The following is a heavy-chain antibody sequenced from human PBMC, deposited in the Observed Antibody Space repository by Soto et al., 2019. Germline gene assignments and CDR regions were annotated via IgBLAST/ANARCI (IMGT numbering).Heavy chain of an antibody. CDR1: GGSISSSSYY. J-gene: IGHJ4*02. V-gene: IGHV4-39*01. CDR3: ARHIVGATTYYFDY. Sequence: SETLSLTCTVSGGSISSSSYYWGWILQPPGKGLEWIGSIYYSGSTYYNPSLKSRVTISVDTSKNQFSLKLSSVTAADTAVYYCARHIVGATTYYFDYWGQGTLVTVSS. CDR2: IYYSGST. D-gene: IGHD1-26*01.